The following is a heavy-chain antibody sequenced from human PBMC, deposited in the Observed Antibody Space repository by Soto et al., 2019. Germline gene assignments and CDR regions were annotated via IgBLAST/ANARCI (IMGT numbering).Heavy chain of an antibody. CDR3: ARALYYCSGGSCYPEEGYYYGMDV. CDR1: GGSISSGGYY. J-gene: IGHJ6*02. V-gene: IGHV4-31*03. CDR2: IYYSGST. D-gene: IGHD2-15*01. Sequence: QVQLQESGTGLVKPSQTLSLTCPVSGGSISSGGYYWSWIRQHPGKGLEWIGYIYYSGSTYYNPSLKSRVTISVDTSKNQFSLKLSSVTAADTAVYYCARALYYCSGGSCYPEEGYYYGMDVWGQGTTVTVSS.